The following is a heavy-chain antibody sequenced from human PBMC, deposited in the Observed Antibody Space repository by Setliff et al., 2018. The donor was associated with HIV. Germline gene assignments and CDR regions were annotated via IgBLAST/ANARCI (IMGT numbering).Heavy chain of an antibody. CDR3: ARRWRDGGLIVVAPGCDR. Sequence: SETLSLTCSVSGGSISSSTYYWGWIRQPPGMGLEWIGDIFYTGNTYYNPSLKSRVAISVATSENQFSLKLNPVTAAGSAVYYCARRWRDGGLIVVAPGCDRWGQGTLVTVSS. CDR2: IFYTGNT. D-gene: IGHD1-26*01. V-gene: IGHV4-39*01. J-gene: IGHJ5*02. CDR1: GGSISSSTYY.